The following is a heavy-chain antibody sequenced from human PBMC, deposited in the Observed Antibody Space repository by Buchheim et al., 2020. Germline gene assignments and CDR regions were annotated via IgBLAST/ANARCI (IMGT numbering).Heavy chain of an antibody. D-gene: IGHD4-17*01. CDR2: IGTAGDT. CDR1: GFTFSSYD. CDR3: ARDRHRMGDYSAGMDV. J-gene: IGHJ6*02. Sequence: EVQLVESGGGLVQPGGSLRLSCAASGFTFSSYDMHWVRQATGKDLEWVSAIGTAGDTYYPGSVKGRFTSARENAKNSLSLQMNSLRAGDTAVYYCARDRHRMGDYSAGMDVWGQGTT. V-gene: IGHV3-13*04.